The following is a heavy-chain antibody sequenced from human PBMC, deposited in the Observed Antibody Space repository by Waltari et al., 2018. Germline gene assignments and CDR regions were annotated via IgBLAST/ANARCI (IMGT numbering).Heavy chain of an antibody. J-gene: IGHJ4*02. CDR1: GFPFSGYS. D-gene: IGHD1-26*01. V-gene: IGHV3-48*04. CDR2: ISSSSSPI. CDR3: ARDPPVMVVGVSFDY. Sequence: EVQLVESGGGLVQLGGSLSLSCAASGFPFSGYSINWGRQAPGKGLEWISYISSSSSPIYYADSVRGRFTISRDNAKNSVYLQMNSLRAEDTAVYYCARDPPVMVVGVSFDYWGQGTLGTVSS.